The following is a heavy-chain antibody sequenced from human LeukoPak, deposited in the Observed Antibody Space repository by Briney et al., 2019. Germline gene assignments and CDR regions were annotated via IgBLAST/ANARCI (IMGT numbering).Heavy chain of an antibody. V-gene: IGHV1-46*01. CDR2: IYPRDGST. CDR1: GYTFTSNY. CDR3: ARDQEGFDY. Sequence: ASVKVSCKASGYTFTSNYIHWVRQAPGQGLEWMGMIYPRDGSTGYAQKFQGRVTVTRDTSTSTVHMELSGLRSEDTAVYYCARDQEGFDYWGQGTLVTVSS. J-gene: IGHJ4*02.